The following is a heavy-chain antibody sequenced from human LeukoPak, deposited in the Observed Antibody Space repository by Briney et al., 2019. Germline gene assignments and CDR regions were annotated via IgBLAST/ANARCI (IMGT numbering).Heavy chain of an antibody. CDR3: ARDSITMVRGVKRSLDAFDI. J-gene: IGHJ3*02. CDR1: GFTFSSYS. CDR2: ISSSSSYI. Sequence: GGSLRLSCAASGFTFSSYSMNWVRQAPGEGLEWVSSISSSSSYIYYADSVKGRFTISRDNAKDSLYLQMNSLRAEDTAVYYCARDSITMVRGVKRSLDAFDIWGQGTMVTVSS. D-gene: IGHD3-10*01. V-gene: IGHV3-21*01.